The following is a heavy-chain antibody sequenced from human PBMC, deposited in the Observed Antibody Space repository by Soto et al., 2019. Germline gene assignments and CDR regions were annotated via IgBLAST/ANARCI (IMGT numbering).Heavy chain of an antibody. J-gene: IGHJ4*02. Sequence: SETLSLTCSVSCGSISSGDFYWSWIRQPPGKGLEWIGYIYYSGSTYYNPSLRSRVAISLDTSNNQFSLKLSSVTAADTAVYYCARVGAIVGANSGDYWGQGTLVTVSS. V-gene: IGHV4-30-4*01. CDR3: ARVGAIVGANSGDY. CDR2: IYYSGST. CDR1: CGSISSGDFY. D-gene: IGHD1-26*01.